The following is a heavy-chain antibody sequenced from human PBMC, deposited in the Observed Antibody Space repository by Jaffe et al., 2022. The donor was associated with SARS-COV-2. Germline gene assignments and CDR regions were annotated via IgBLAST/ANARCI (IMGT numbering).Heavy chain of an antibody. CDR2: IYFNGNT. J-gene: IGHJ4*02. V-gene: IGHV4-39*01. CDR1: GGSINSSLYY. Sequence: QLQLQESGPGLVKPSETLSLTCTVSGGSINSSLYYWGWIRQPPGKGLEWLGSIYFNGNTYYNPSLKGRVTTSVDTSKSQFSLILSSVTAADTAVYYCAGHFYIGRYFDLRDKWGQGTLVTVSS. CDR3: AGHFYIGRYFDLRDK. D-gene: IGHD3-9*01.